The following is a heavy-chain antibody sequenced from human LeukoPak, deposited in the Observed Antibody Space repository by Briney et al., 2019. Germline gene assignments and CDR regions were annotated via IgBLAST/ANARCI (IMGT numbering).Heavy chain of an antibody. CDR3: ARVSGSYSYYFDY. Sequence: ASVKVSCKASGGTFSSYAISWVRQAPGQGLEWMRGIIPIFGTANYAQKFQGRVTITTDESTSTACMELSSLRSEDTAVYYCARVSGSYSYYFDYWGQGTLVTVSS. CDR2: IIPIFGTA. V-gene: IGHV1-69*05. D-gene: IGHD1-26*01. J-gene: IGHJ4*02. CDR1: GGTFSSYA.